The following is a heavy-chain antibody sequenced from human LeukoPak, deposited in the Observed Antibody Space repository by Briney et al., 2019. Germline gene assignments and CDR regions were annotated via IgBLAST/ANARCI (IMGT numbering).Heavy chain of an antibody. J-gene: IGHJ1*01. V-gene: IGHV3-9*01. Sequence: GGSLRLSCAASGFTFDDYAMHWVRQAPGKGLEWVSGISWNSGSIGYADSVKGRFTISRDNAKNSLYLQMNSLRAEDTALYYCAKDGYDILTGYKYFQHWGQGTLVTVSS. CDR2: ISWNSGSI. CDR1: GFTFDDYA. D-gene: IGHD3-9*01. CDR3: AKDGYDILTGYKYFQH.